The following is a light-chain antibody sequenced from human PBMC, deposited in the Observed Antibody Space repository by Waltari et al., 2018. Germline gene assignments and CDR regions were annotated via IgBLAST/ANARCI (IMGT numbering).Light chain of an antibody. CDR3: LSADSSGTYREV. V-gene: IGLV3-16*01. CDR2: YDS. Sequence: SYELTQPPSVSVSLGQLARITCSGEPLPEKYAYWYQQKPGQFPRLVIYYDSERPSGIPERFSGSSSGTIVTLTISGVQAEDEADYYCLSADSSGTYREVFGGGTNLTVL. J-gene: IGLJ2*01. CDR1: PLPEKY.